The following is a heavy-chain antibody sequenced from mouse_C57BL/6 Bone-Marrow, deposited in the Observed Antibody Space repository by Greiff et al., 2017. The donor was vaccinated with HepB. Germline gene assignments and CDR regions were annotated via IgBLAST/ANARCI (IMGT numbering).Heavy chain of an antibody. CDR3: ARGRFDY. CDR2: IDPSDSYT. Sequence: QVQLQQPGAEPVMPGASVKLSCKASGYTFTSYWMHWVKQRPGQGLEWIGEIDPSDSYTNYNQKFKGKSTLTVDKSSSTAYMQLSSLTSEDSAVYYCARGRFDYWGQGTTLTVSS. CDR1: GYTFTSYW. J-gene: IGHJ2*01. V-gene: IGHV1-69*01.